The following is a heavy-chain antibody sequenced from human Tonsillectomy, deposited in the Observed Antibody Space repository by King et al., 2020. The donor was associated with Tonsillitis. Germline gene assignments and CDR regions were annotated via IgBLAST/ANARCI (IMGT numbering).Heavy chain of an antibody. CDR2: ISAYNGNT. CDR3: ARDRGLYSRGDASDI. CDR1: GYTFTNYG. Sequence: HVQLVQSGVEVKKPGASVKVSCKASGYTFTNYGISWVRQAPGQGLEWMGWISAYNGNTDYAQKFQGRVTMTTDTSTSTAYMELRSLRSDDTAVYYCARDRGLYSRGDASDIWGQGTLVTVSS. D-gene: IGHD6-13*01. V-gene: IGHV1-18*01. J-gene: IGHJ3*02.